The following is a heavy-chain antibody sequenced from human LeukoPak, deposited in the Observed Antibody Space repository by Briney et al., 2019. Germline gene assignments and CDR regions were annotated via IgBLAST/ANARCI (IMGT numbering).Heavy chain of an antibody. D-gene: IGHD3-22*01. J-gene: IGHJ4*02. Sequence: KPSETLSLTCTVSGGSISSYYWSWIRQPAGKGLEWIGRIYISGSTNYNPSLKSRVTMSVDTSKNQFSLKLSSVTAADTAVYYCAREPASYDSSGYYPTHFDYWGQGTLVTVSS. CDR3: AREPASYDSSGYYPTHFDY. CDR2: IYISGST. CDR1: GGSISSYY. V-gene: IGHV4-4*07.